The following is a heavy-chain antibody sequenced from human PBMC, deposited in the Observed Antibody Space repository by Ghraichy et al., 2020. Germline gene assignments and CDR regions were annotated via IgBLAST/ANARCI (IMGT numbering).Heavy chain of an antibody. D-gene: IGHD1-26*01. CDR3: ARGLNSGHYYYYYYMDV. V-gene: IGHV4-59*01. CDR1: GGSISSYY. CDR2: IYYNGNT. Sequence: TLSLTCTVSGGSISSYYWNWIRQPPGRGLEWIGYIYYNGNTNYNPSLKSRVTISKDTSNNQFSLRLSSVTAADTAVYYCARGLNSGHYYYYYYMDVWGKGTTVTVSS. J-gene: IGHJ6*03.